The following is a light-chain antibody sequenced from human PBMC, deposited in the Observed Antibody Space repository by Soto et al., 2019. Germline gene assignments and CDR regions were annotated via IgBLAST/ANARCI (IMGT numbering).Light chain of an antibody. Sequence: EIVLTQSPGTLSLSPGEGATLSCRASPSVSSSSLAWYQHRPGQAPRLLIYGASVRATGIPDRFSGSGSGTDFTLTISRLEPEEFAMYYCQLYGSSPLTVGGGTKV. J-gene: IGKJ4*01. CDR3: QLYGSSPLT. CDR1: PSVSSSS. CDR2: GAS. V-gene: IGKV3-20*01.